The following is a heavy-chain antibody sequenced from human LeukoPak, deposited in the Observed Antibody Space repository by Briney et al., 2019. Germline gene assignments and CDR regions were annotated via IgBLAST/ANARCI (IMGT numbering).Heavy chain of an antibody. V-gene: IGHV1-2*02. Sequence: GASVKLSCKASGYTFADYYIHCVRQAPGQPLEWMGWINPNSGSTNYAQKFQGRVTMTRDTSISTAYMELSRLRSDDTAVYYCARGGVLLDSGWFDPWGQGTLVTVSS. J-gene: IGHJ5*02. CDR3: ARGGVLLDSGWFDP. CDR2: INPNSGST. D-gene: IGHD3-10*01. CDR1: GYTFADYY.